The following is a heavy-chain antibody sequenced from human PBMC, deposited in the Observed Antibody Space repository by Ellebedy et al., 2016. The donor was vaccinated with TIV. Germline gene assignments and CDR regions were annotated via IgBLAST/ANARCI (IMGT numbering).Heavy chain of an antibody. J-gene: IGHJ4*02. CDR1: GFTFSSYG. Sequence: PGGSLRLSCAASGFTFSSYGMHWVRQAPGKGLEWVAVIWYDESNEYYADSVKGRFTISRDNAENSLYLQMNSLRAEDTAVYYCARDRIVGATSYGYWGQGALVTVSS. D-gene: IGHD1-26*01. V-gene: IGHV3-33*08. CDR2: IWYDESNE. CDR3: ARDRIVGATSYGY.